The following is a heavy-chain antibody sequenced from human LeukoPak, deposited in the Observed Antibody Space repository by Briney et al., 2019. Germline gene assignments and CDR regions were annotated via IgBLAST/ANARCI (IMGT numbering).Heavy chain of an antibody. D-gene: IGHD6-6*01. CDR3: ARLQQLVAFDY. J-gene: IGHJ4*02. Sequence: ASVKVSCKASGYTFTGYYIHWVRQAPGQGLEWMGWIDPNSGGTNYAQKFQGRVTMTRDTSISTAYMELSRLRSDDTAVYYCARLQQLVAFDYWGQGTLVTVSS. CDR2: IDPNSGGT. CDR1: GYTFTGYY. V-gene: IGHV1-2*02.